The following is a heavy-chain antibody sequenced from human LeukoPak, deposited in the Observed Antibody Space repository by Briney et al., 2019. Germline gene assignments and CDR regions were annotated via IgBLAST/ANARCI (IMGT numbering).Heavy chain of an antibody. Sequence: ASVKVSCKASGYTFTSYYMHWVRQAPGQGLEWMGIINPSGGSTSYAQKFQGRVTMTRDTSTSTVYMELSSLRSEDTAVYYCARDLGIAVAGTWPRYWGQGTLVTVSS. CDR3: ARDLGIAVAGTWPRY. CDR2: INPSGGST. V-gene: IGHV1-46*01. D-gene: IGHD6-19*01. J-gene: IGHJ4*02. CDR1: GYTFTSYY.